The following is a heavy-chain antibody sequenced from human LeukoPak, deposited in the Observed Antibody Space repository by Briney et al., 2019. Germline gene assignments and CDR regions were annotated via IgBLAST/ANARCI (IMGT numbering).Heavy chain of an antibody. V-gene: IGHV3-7*01. J-gene: IGHJ2*01. CDR3: ARDQGSMIVVRTTSWYFDL. Sequence: SGGSLRLSCAASGFTFSNYWMSWVRQAPGKGLEWVANINQDGSEIYSVDSVKGRFTISRDNAKNSLYLQINSLRAEDTAVYYCARDQGSMIVVRTTSWYFDLWGRGTLVTVSS. CDR2: INQDGSEI. D-gene: IGHD3-22*01. CDR1: GFTFSNYW.